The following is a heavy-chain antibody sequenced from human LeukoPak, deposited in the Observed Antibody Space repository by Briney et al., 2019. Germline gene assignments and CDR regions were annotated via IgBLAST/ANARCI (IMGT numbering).Heavy chain of an antibody. V-gene: IGHV4-59*01. J-gene: IGHJ4*02. D-gene: IGHD3-16*02. CDR3: ARYIWGSYPTFEDY. CDR2: ISYSGST. Sequence: SETLSLTCTVSGGSLSSYYWSWIRQPPGKGLEWIGYISYSGSTNYNPSLKSRVTISVDTSENELSLKLNSVTAADTAVYYCARYIWGSYPTFEDYWGQGSLVTVSS. CDR1: GGSLSSYY.